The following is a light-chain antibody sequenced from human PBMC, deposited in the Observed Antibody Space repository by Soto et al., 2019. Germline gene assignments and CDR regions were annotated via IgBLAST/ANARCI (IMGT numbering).Light chain of an antibody. CDR2: DVT. J-gene: IGLJ1*01. V-gene: IGLV2-11*01. CDR1: SSDVGGYNY. Sequence: QSALTQPRSVSGSPGQSVTISCTGTSSDVGGYNYVSWYQQHPGKAPKLMIYDVTKRPSGVPDRFSGSKSDNTAPLTISGLQAEDEADYYCCSYAGTYIVVFGTGTKVTVL. CDR3: CSYAGTYIVV.